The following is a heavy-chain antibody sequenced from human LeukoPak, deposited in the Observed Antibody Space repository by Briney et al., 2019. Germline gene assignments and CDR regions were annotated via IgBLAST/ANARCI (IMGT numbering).Heavy chain of an antibody. CDR1: GGSISSYY. J-gene: IGHJ5*02. Sequence: SETLSLTCTVSGGSISSYYWSWIRQPPGKGLEWIGYIYYSGSTNYNPSLKSRVTISVDTSKNQFSLKLSSVTAADTAVYYCARHVGHGGNAWFDPWGQGTLVTVSS. V-gene: IGHV4-59*08. CDR3: ARHVGHGGNAWFDP. CDR2: IYYSGST. D-gene: IGHD4-23*01.